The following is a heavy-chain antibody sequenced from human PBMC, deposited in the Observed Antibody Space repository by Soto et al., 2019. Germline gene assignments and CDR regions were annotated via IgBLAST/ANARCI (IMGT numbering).Heavy chain of an antibody. CDR3: ARLDYGSTGYYYYYYMDV. D-gene: IGHD4-17*01. CDR1: GGSISSSSYY. V-gene: IGHV4-39*01. J-gene: IGHJ6*03. CDR2: IYYSGST. Sequence: QLQLQESGPGLVKPSETLSLTCTVSGGSISSSSYYWGWIRQPPGKGLEWIGSIYYSGSTYYNPSLKSRVTIPVDTSKNQFSLKLSSVTAADTAVYYCARLDYGSTGYYYYYYMDVWGKGTTVTVSS.